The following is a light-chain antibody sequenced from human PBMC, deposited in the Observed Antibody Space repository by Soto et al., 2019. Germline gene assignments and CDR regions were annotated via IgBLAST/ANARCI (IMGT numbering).Light chain of an antibody. Sequence: QSVLTQPPSVSGAPGQRVTISCTGSSSNIGAGYDVHWYQQLPGTAPKLLIYSNNNRPSGVPDRFSGSKSGTSASLAITGLQAEDEADYCCQSYDSSLSGGVFGGGTKVTVL. CDR3: QSYDSSLSGGV. CDR1: SSNIGAGYD. J-gene: IGLJ3*02. V-gene: IGLV1-40*01. CDR2: SNN.